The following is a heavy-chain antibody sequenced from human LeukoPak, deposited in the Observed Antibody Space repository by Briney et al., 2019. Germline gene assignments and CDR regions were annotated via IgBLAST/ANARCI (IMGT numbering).Heavy chain of an antibody. D-gene: IGHD6-13*01. V-gene: IGHV4-39*07. CDR1: GGSISTTTYY. CDR2: IYYSGST. CDR3: ARDSAIAAAGRYYYYYMDV. Sequence: PSETLPLTCTVSGGSISTTTYYWGWIRQPPGKGLEWIGTIYYSGSTYYNPSLKSRVTISVDTSKNQFSLKLSSVTAADTAVYYCARDSAIAAAGRYYYYYMDVWGKGTAVTISS. J-gene: IGHJ6*03.